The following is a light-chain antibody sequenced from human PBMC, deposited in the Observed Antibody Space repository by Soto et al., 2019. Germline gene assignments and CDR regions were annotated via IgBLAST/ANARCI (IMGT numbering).Light chain of an antibody. CDR3: AGWDDSLNGWV. J-gene: IGLJ3*02. Sequence: QSVLTQPPSASGTPGQRVTISCSGSSSNIGTYAVNWYQHLPGTAPKVVIFTNNNLPSGVPDRFSGSKSGTSASLAISGLQSEDEADYYCAGWDDSLNGWVFGGGTKVTVL. V-gene: IGLV1-44*01. CDR2: TNN. CDR1: SSNIGTYA.